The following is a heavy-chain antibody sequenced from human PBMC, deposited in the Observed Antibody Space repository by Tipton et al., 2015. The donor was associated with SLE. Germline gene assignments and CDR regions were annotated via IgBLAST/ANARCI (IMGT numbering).Heavy chain of an antibody. CDR1: GGSVTTSSYY. CDR3: ARSGIKGSSWALDRPLFHS. Sequence: TLSLTCAVSGGSVTTSSYYWGWVRQPPGKGLEWIGTMYYNGITYYSPSLKSRVTISADTSNSQFSLNLASVSAADTAVYYCARSGIKGSSWALDRPLFHSWGQGTLVTVSS. CDR2: MYYNGIT. V-gene: IGHV4-39*01. J-gene: IGHJ4*02. D-gene: IGHD1-1*01.